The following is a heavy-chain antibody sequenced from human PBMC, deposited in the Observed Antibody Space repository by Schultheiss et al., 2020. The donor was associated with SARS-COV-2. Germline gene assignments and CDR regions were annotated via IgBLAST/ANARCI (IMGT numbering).Heavy chain of an antibody. J-gene: IGHJ4*02. D-gene: IGHD6-6*01. Sequence: GGSLRLSCAASGFSFNSYTMNWVRQAPGKGLEWVSGIGGSDGNTYYADSVKGRFTTSRDNSKNTLYLQMDNLRAEDTAVYYCAKEHSSSSLWYFDSWGQGTRVTVSS. CDR3: AKEHSSSSLWYFDS. V-gene: IGHV3-23*01. CDR2: IGGSDGNT. CDR1: GFSFNSYT.